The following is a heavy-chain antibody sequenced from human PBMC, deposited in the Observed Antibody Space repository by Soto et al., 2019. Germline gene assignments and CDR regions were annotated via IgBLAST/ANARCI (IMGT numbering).Heavy chain of an antibody. D-gene: IGHD3-3*01. CDR2: ISSSSSTI. J-gene: IGHJ6*02. Sequence: PGGSLRLSCAASGFTFSSYSINWVRQAPGKGLEWVSYISSSSSTIYYADSVKGRFTISRDNAKNSLYLQMNSLRDEDTAVYYCARLRTIFGNYGMDVWGQGTTVTVSS. CDR1: GFTFSSYS. CDR3: ARLRTIFGNYGMDV. V-gene: IGHV3-48*02.